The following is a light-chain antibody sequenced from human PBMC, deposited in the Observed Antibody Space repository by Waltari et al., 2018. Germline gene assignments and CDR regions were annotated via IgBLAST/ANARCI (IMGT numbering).Light chain of an antibody. CDR1: QSISGY. V-gene: IGKV1-39*01. J-gene: IGKJ4*01. CDR2: AAS. Sequence: DIQMTQSPSSLSASVGDRVTITCRASQSISGYLNWYQQKPGKAPSLLIFAASSLQSGAPPRFSGSGSGTDFTLTISNLQPEDYATYYCQQSYIMPLTFGGGTKVGIK. CDR3: QQSYIMPLT.